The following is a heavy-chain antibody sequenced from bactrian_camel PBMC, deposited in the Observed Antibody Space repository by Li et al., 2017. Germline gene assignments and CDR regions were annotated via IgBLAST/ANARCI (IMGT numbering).Heavy chain of an antibody. CDR1: GITEGTNC. J-gene: IGHJ4*01. D-gene: IGHD2*01. V-gene: IGHV3-2*01. Sequence: HVQLVESGGGSVQAGGSLRLSCEVSGITEGTNCIGWFRQAPGKGLEWVSRLDHEGSDTHYGERVKGRFTIARDNAKSRLYLQMNSLKTEDTAMYYCAANFGPYCSGPYLARRANFLGQRTQVTVS. CDR2: LDHEGSDT.